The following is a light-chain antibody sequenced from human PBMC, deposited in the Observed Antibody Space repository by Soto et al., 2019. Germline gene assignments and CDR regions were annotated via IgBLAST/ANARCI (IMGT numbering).Light chain of an antibody. J-gene: IGLJ3*02. CDR1: SSNIGSNS. CDR2: RNN. CDR3: AAWDDSLSGWV. Sequence: QSVLTQPPSASGTPGQRVTISCSGSSSNIGSNSVYWFQQLPGTVPKLLIYRNNQRPSGVPDRFSASKSGTSASLAISGLRSEDEADYYCAAWDDSLSGWVFGGGTKATVL. V-gene: IGLV1-47*01.